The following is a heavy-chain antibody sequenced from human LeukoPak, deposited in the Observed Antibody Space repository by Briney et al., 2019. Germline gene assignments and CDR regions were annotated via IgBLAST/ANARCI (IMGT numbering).Heavy chain of an antibody. J-gene: IGHJ4*02. CDR1: GFTFSSYS. CDR2: ISSSSSYI. D-gene: IGHD3-22*01. V-gene: IGHV3-21*01. CDR3: ASLYYYDSSGYYGSPNFDY. Sequence: PGGSLRLSCAASGFTFSSYSMNWVRQAPGKGLEWVSSISSSSSYIYYADSVKGRFTISRDNAKNSLYLQMNSLRAEDTAVYYCASLYYYDSSGYYGSPNFDYWGQGTLVTVSS.